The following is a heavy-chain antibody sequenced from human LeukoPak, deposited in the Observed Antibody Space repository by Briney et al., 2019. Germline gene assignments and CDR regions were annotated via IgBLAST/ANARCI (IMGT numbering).Heavy chain of an antibody. D-gene: IGHD2-2*01. J-gene: IGHJ4*02. CDR1: GFTFSSYG. CDR2: ISGNGRDT. Sequence: GGSLRLSCAASGFTFSSYGIHWVRQAPGKGLEWVSAISGNGRDTYYTDSVKGRFTISRDNSKNTLYLQMHSLRAEDTAIYYCARAAAVCSSTSCYGHYWGQGTLVTVSS. CDR3: ARAAAVCSSTSCYGHY. V-gene: IGHV3-23*01.